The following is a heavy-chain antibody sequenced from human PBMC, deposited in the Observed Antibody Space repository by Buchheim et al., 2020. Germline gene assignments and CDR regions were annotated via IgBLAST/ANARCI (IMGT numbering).Heavy chain of an antibody. J-gene: IGHJ6*02. CDR1: GFTFSRYG. CDR2: ISKDGSHK. D-gene: IGHD2-2*01. Sequence: QVQLVESGGGVVQPGRSLRLSCAASGFTFSRYGMHWVRQAPGKRLEWVSLISKDGSHKYYPDPVKARFTISRDNPKSTLYLQMNSLRAEDTAVYYCAKDRYCSSTTCSEGNYGMDVWGQGAT. CDR3: AKDRYCSSTTCSEGNYGMDV. V-gene: IGHV3-30*18.